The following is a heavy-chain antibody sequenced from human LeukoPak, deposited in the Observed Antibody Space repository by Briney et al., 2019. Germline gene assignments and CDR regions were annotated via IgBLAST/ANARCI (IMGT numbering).Heavy chain of an antibody. CDR3: AKAPYILPEYHSGSYSYFDY. CDR1: GFTFSSYA. CDR2: ISGSGGST. D-gene: IGHD1-26*01. V-gene: IGHV3-23*01. Sequence: GASLRLSCAASGFTFSSYAMSWVRQAPGKGLEWVSAISGSGGSTYYADSVKGRFTISRDNSKNTLYLQMNSLRAEDTAVYYCAKAPYILPEYHSGSYSYFDYWGQGTLVTASS. J-gene: IGHJ4*02.